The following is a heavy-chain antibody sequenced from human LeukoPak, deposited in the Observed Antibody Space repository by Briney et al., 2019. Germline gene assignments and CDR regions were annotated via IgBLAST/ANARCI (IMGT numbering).Heavy chain of an antibody. V-gene: IGHV3-21*01. Sequence: GGSLRLSCAASGFTFSSYSMNWVRQAPGKGLEWVPSISSSSSYIYYADPVKGRFTIPRDNAKNSLYLQMNSLRAEDTAVYYCARTDGYSSGWYDDYWGQGTLVTVSS. CDR1: GFTFSSYS. D-gene: IGHD6-19*01. J-gene: IGHJ4*02. CDR3: ARTDGYSSGWYDDY. CDR2: ISSSSSYI.